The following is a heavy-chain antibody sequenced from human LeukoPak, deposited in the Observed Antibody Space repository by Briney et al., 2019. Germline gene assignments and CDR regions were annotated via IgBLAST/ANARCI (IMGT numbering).Heavy chain of an antibody. CDR3: ARGKYYGMDV. V-gene: IGHV3-30*02. CDR1: GFTFSSYG. J-gene: IGHJ6*02. Sequence: SGGSLRLSCAASGFTFSSYGMHWVRQAPGKGLEWVAFIRYDGSNKYYADSVKGRFTISRDNSKNTLYLQLNNLRAEDTAVYYCARGKYYGMDVWGQGTTVTVSS. CDR2: IRYDGSNK.